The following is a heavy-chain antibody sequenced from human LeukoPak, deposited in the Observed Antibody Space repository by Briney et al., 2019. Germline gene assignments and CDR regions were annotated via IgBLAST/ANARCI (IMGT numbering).Heavy chain of an antibody. CDR2: INPNSGGT. CDR3: ARDRGSIVVVVAAIDY. Sequence: GASVKVSCKASGYTFTGYYMHWVRQAPGLGLEWMGWINPNSGGTNYAQKFQGRVTMTRDTSISTAYMELSRLRSDDTAVYYCARDRGSIVVVVAAIDYWGQGTLVTVSS. V-gene: IGHV1-2*02. D-gene: IGHD2-15*01. J-gene: IGHJ4*02. CDR1: GYTFTGYY.